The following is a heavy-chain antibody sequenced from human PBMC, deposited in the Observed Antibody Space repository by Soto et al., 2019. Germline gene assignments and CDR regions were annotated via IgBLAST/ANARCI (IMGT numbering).Heavy chain of an antibody. CDR3: ARQTMIVVVITLDY. V-gene: IGHV3-48*03. J-gene: IGHJ4*02. Sequence: EVQLVESGGGLVQPGGSLRLSCAASGFTFSSYEMNWVRQAPGKGLEWVSYISSSGSTIYYADSVKGRFTISRDNAKNSLYLQMNSLRAEDTAVYYCARQTMIVVVITLDYWGQGTLVTVSS. CDR1: GFTFSSYE. D-gene: IGHD3-22*01. CDR2: ISSSGSTI.